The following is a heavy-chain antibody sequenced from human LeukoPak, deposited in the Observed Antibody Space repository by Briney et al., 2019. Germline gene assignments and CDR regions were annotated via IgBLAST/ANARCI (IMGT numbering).Heavy chain of an antibody. CDR3: ATHTVTNDY. Sequence: SETLSLTCAVYGGSFSGYYWSWIRQPPGKGLEWIGEINHSGSTNYNPSLKSRVTTSVDTSKNQFSLKLSSVTAADTAVYYCATHTVTNDYWGQGTLVTVSS. D-gene: IGHD4-17*01. CDR1: GGSFSGYY. CDR2: INHSGST. V-gene: IGHV4-34*01. J-gene: IGHJ4*02.